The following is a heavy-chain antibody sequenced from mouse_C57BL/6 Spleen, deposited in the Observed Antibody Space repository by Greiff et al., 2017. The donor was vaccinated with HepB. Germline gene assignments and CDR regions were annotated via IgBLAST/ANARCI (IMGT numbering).Heavy chain of an antibody. CDR3: GRGGGDPWFAY. Sequence: QVQLQQPGAELVKPGASVKLSCKASGYTFTSYWMQWVKQRPGQGLEWIGEIDPSDSYTNYNQKFKGKATLTVDTSSSTAYMQLSSLTSEDSAVYYCGRGGGDPWFAYWGQGTLVTVSA. V-gene: IGHV1-50*01. D-gene: IGHD3-3*01. CDR1: GYTFTSYW. J-gene: IGHJ3*01. CDR2: IDPSDSYT.